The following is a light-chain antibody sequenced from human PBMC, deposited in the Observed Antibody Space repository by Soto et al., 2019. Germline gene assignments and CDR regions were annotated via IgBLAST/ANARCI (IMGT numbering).Light chain of an antibody. CDR2: GAS. CDR3: QQYYTWPRT. J-gene: IGKJ1*01. V-gene: IGKV3-15*01. CDR1: KSVSTN. Sequence: EIVMTQSPGTLSVSPGEGATLSCRASKSVSTNLAWYQQKPDQAPRLLIYGASTTATGMPARFSGSGSGTEFTLTISSLQSEDFAVYYCQQYYTWPRTFGQGTRVEIK.